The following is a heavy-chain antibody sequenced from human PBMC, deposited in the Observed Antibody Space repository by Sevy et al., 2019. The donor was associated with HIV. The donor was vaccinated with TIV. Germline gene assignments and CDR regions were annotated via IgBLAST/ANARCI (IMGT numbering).Heavy chain of an antibody. CDR3: AREELGAGTGVDY. D-gene: IGHD6-19*01. V-gene: IGHV1-2*04. Sequence: ASVKVSCKASGYTFTGYYMHWVRQAPGQGLEWMGWINPNSGGTNYAQKFQGWVTMTRDTSINTAYMELSRLRSDDTAVYYCAREELGAGTGVDYWGQGTLVTVSS. CDR1: GYTFTGYY. J-gene: IGHJ4*02. CDR2: INPNSGGT.